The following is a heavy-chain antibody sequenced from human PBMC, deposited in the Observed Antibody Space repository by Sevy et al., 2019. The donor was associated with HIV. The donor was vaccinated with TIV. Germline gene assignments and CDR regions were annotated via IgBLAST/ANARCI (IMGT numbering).Heavy chain of an antibody. CDR2: INSDGSST. V-gene: IGHV3-74*01. Sequence: GGSLRLSCAASGFTFSSYWMHWVRQAPGKGLVWVSRINSDGSSTSYADSVKGRFTISRDNAKNTLYLQMNSLRAEDTAVYYCARGRQGDFWSGYHYYYYYYGMDVWGQWTTVTVSS. D-gene: IGHD3-3*01. CDR3: ARGRQGDFWSGYHYYYYYYGMDV. J-gene: IGHJ6*02. CDR1: GFTFSSYW.